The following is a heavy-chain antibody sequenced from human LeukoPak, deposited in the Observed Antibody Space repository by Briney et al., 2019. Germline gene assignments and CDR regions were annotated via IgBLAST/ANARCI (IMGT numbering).Heavy chain of an antibody. V-gene: IGHV3-23*01. CDR2: ITASGDST. D-gene: IGHD5-24*01. CDR3: VRYGGPSWDAFDL. CDR1: GFPFSSYP. Sequence: PGGSLRLSCAGSGFPFSSYPISWVRQPPGKGLEWVSAITASGDSTYSADSVKGRFTISRDNAKNTLYLQMNNLRVEDTAVFYCVRYGGPSWDAFDLWGQGTMVTVSS. J-gene: IGHJ3*01.